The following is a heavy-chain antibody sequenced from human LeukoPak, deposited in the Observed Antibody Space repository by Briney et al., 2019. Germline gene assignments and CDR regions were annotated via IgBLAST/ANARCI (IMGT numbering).Heavy chain of an antibody. CDR3: AKPPRSYDYGDYCFDY. CDR2: IRYDGSNK. V-gene: IGHV3-30*02. J-gene: IGHJ4*02. Sequence: GGSLRLSCAASGFTFSSYGMHWVRQAPGKGLEWVAFIRYDGSNKYYADSVKGRFTISRDNSKNTLYLQMNSLRAEDTAVYYCAKPPRSYDYGDYCFDYWGQGTLVTVSS. D-gene: IGHD4-17*01. CDR1: GFTFSSYG.